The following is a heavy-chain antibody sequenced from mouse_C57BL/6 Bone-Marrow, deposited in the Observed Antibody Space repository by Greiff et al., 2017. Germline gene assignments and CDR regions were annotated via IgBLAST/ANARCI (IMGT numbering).Heavy chain of an antibody. V-gene: IGHV1-50*01. CDR3: ALLLRRGY. CDR1: GYTFTSYW. CDR2: IDPSDSYT. J-gene: IGHJ2*01. Sequence: VQLQQPGAELVKPGASVKLSCKASGYTFTSYWMQWVKQRPGQGLEWIGEIDPSDSYTNYNQKFKGKATLTVDTSSSTAYMQLSSLTSEDSAVYYCALLLRRGYWGQGTTLTVSS. D-gene: IGHD1-1*01.